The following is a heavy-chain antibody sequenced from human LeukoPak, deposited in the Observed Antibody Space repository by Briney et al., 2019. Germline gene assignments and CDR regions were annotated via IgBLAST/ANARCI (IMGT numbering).Heavy chain of an antibody. CDR2: TYYRSKWFN. CDR3: ARTSGYDEYEFYYGMDV. D-gene: IGHD5-12*01. Sequence: SQTLKLTCAVSGDSVSSNSATWNWIRQCPSRGLEWLGRTYYRSKWFNAYAVSVKSRITINADASKNQFSLQLNSVTREDTAVYYCARTSGYDEYEFYYGMDVWGQGTTVTVSS. V-gene: IGHV6-1*01. CDR1: GDSVSSNSAT. J-gene: IGHJ6*02.